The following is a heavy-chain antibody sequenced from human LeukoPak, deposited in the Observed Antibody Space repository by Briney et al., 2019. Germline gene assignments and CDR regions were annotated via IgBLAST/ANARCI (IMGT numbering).Heavy chain of an antibody. CDR2: INTDGSST. V-gene: IGHV3-74*01. D-gene: IGHD2-8*01. CDR1: GFTFSSYW. J-gene: IGHJ4*02. Sequence: PGGSLRLSCAASGFTFSSYWMHWVRQAPGKGLVWVSRINTDGSSTSYADSVKGRFTISRDNAKNTLYLQMNSLRAEDTAVYYCARVGPGEYCTNGVCRFDYWGQGTLVTVSS. CDR3: ARVGPGEYCTNGVCRFDY.